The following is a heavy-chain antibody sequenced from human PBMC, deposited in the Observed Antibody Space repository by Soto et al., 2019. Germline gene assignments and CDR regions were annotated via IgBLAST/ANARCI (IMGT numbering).Heavy chain of an antibody. CDR1: GFTLSRYT. J-gene: IGHJ6*02. CDR3: ARDGYCSGGSCLDGMDV. Sequence: PGGSLRLSCGVSGFTLSRYTRHWVRQAPGKGLEWVALISSDGSAKNYADSVKGRFTISRDDSLYLQMTSLRGEDTAVYYCARDGYCSGGSCLDGMDVWGQGTTVTV. CDR2: ISSDGSAK. V-gene: IGHV3-30-3*01. D-gene: IGHD2-15*01.